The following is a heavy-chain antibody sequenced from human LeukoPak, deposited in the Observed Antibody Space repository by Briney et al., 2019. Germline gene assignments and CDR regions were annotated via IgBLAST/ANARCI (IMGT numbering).Heavy chain of an antibody. J-gene: IGHJ4*02. D-gene: IGHD2-8*02. CDR3: AREGPGFDY. CDR1: GYTFGSYG. V-gene: IGHV1-18*01. Sequence: GASVKVSCKASGYTFGSYGIAGVRQAPGQGLEWMGRISGYSGDTIYSQNLQGRVIMTTETTTNTAYMELRSLRSDDTAVYYCAREGPGFDYWGQGTLVTVSS. CDR2: ISGYSGDT.